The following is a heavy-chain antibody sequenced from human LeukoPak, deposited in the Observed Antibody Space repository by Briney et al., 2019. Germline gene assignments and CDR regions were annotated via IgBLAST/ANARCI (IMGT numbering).Heavy chain of an antibody. Sequence: ASVKVSCKASGGTFSSYAISWVRQAPGQGLEWMGRLIPILGIANYAQKFQGRVTITADKSTSTAYMEPSSLRSEDTAVYYCARGGPATGTTYWVLDYWGQGTLVTVSS. CDR2: LIPILGIA. V-gene: IGHV1-69*04. CDR3: ARGGPATGTTYWVLDY. CDR1: GGTFSSYA. J-gene: IGHJ4*02. D-gene: IGHD1-1*01.